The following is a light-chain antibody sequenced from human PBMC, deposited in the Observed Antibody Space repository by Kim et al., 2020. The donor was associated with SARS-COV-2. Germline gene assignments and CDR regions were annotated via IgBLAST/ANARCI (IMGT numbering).Light chain of an antibody. CDR2: EVN. V-gene: IGLV2-8*01. CDR1: SRHIGAYKY. CDR3: TSYTGSNNLDV. J-gene: IGLJ1*01. Sequence: QSTTISYTGTSRHIGAYKYVSWYQQHPGNATKRLIYEVNRRPSGVPYRFSGAKSSNSASLTVSGLQAEDGADYYCTSYTGSNNLDVCGTGTKVTVL.